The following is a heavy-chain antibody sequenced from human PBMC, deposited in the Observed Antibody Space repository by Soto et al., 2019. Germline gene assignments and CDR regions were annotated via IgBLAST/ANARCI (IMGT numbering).Heavy chain of an antibody. CDR3: ARSRSYWADFFDY. D-gene: IGHD1-26*01. CDR2: IVPIFGTA. J-gene: IGHJ4*02. V-gene: IGHV1-69*19. CDR1: GGTFSSYA. Sequence: QVQLVQSGAEVKKPGSSVKVSCKASGGTFSSYAISWVRQAPGQGLEWMGGIVPIFGTANYAQKFPGRVTITVDESTSRAYMELSSLRSEDTAVYYCARSRSYWADFFDYWGQGTLVTVSS.